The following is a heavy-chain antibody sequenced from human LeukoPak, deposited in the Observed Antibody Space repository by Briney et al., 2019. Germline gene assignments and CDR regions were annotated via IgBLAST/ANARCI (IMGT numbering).Heavy chain of an antibody. CDR3: TREAAAGIDY. Sequence: GGSLRLSCAASGFTFDDYGMSWVRHAPGKGLEWVANIKQDGSEKYYLDSVKGRFTISRDNAKNSLYLQMNSLRAEDTAVYFCTREAAAGIDYWGQGTLVTVSS. J-gene: IGHJ4*02. CDR2: IKQDGSEK. D-gene: IGHD6-13*01. V-gene: IGHV3-7*01. CDR1: GFTFDDYG.